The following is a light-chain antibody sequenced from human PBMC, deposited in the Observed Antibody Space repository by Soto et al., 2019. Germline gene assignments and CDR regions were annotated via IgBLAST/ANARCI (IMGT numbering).Light chain of an antibody. V-gene: IGLV1-44*01. CDR1: SSNIGINA. CDR2: DNN. Sequence: QSVLTQPPSTSATPGQRVTISCSGSSSNIGINAVNWYQQLPGAAPKLLMYDNNQRPSGVPDRVSGSKSGTSASLAISGLQSEDEADYYCASWDDRLNGLLFGTGTKVTVL. J-gene: IGLJ1*01. CDR3: ASWDDRLNGLL.